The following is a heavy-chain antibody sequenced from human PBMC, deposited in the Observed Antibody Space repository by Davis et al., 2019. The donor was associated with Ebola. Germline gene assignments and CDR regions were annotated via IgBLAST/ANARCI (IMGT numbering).Heavy chain of an antibody. J-gene: IGHJ2*01. CDR1: GGSISSYY. V-gene: IGHV4-59*08. Sequence: PSETLSLTCTVSGGSISSYYWSWIRQPPGKGLEWIGYIYYSGSTNYNPSLKSRVTISVDTSKNQFSLKLSSVTAADTAVYYCARSIPGYSSGWYDLGWYFDLWGRGTLVTVSS. CDR3: ARSIPGYSSGWYDLGWYFDL. CDR2: IYYSGST. D-gene: IGHD6-19*01.